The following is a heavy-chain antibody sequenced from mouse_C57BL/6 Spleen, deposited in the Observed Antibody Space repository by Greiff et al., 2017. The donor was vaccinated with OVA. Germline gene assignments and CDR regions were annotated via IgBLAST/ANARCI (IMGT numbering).Heavy chain of an antibody. V-gene: IGHV1-39*01. CDR3: ARGTFYGSSSYWYFDV. D-gene: IGHD1-1*01. Sequence: EVQLQQSGPELVKPGASVKISCKASGYSFTDYNMNWVKQSNGKSLEWIGVINPNYGTTSYNQKFKGKATFTVDQSSSTAYMQLNSLTSEDSAVYYCARGTFYGSSSYWYFDVWGTGTTVTVSS. CDR1: GYSFTDYN. J-gene: IGHJ1*03. CDR2: INPNYGTT.